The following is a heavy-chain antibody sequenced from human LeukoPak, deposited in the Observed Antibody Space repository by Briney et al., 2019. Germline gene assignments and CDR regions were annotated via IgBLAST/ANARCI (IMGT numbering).Heavy chain of an antibody. V-gene: IGHV3-74*01. D-gene: IGHD1-26*01. CDR2: IKSDASGT. CDR1: GFTFSLYW. J-gene: IGHJ4*02. CDR3: ARDQDGVGATIDF. Sequence: PGGSLRLSCVASGFTFSLYWMHWVRQVPGKGLVWVARIKSDASGTWYADSVRGRFTISRDNARNTLSLQMNSLTDEDTGLYYRARDQDGVGATIDFWGQGTLVSVSS.